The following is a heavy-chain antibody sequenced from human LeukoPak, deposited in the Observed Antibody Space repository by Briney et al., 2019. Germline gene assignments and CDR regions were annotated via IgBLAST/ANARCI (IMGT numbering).Heavy chain of an antibody. J-gene: IGHJ4*02. CDR3: ARVSMAYYDYVWGSYRPTLIDY. CDR1: GFTFSNYW. V-gene: IGHV3-7*01. CDR2: IKQDGNEK. Sequence: TGGSLRLSCAASGFTFSNYWMSWVRQAPGKGLEWVANIKQDGNEKYYVDSVKGRFTISRDNAKNSLYLQMNILRAEDTAVYYCARVSMAYYDYVWGSYRPTLIDYWGQGPLVTVSS. D-gene: IGHD3-16*02.